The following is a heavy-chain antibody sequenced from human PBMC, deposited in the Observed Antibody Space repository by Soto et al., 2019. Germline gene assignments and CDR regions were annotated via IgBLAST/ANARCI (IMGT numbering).Heavy chain of an antibody. D-gene: IGHD6-13*01. V-gene: IGHV4-39*01. J-gene: IGHJ6*02. CDR3: RSSSRYSTDV. CDR1: GDSIRSSSY. CDR2: IYSTGNT. Sequence: SETLSLTCTVSGDSIRSSSYWGWIRQPPGKGLEWIGSIYSTGNTYYNPSLNSQVTISVDTSKNQFSLNVISVTAADTAVYYCRSSSRYSTDVWGQGTTVTV.